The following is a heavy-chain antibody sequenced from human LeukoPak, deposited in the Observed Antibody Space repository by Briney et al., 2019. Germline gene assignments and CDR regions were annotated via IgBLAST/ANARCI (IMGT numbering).Heavy chain of an antibody. CDR1: GFTVSSNY. CDR2: ISGSGGST. CDR3: AKGDFAYDILTGYLLYFDY. V-gene: IGHV3-23*01. Sequence: PGGSLRLSCAAYGFTVSSNYMSWVRQAPGKGLEWVSAISGSGGSTYYADSVKGRFTISRDNSKNTLYLQMNSLRAEDTAVYYCAKGDFAYDILTGYLLYFDYWGQGTLVTVSS. J-gene: IGHJ4*02. D-gene: IGHD3-9*01.